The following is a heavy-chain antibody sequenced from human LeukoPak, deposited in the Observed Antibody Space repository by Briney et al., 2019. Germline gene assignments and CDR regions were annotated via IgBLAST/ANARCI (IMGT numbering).Heavy chain of an antibody. CDR2: ISGSGGST. CDR1: GFTSSSYA. CDR3: ARVNDYGGKPGVY. D-gene: IGHD4-23*01. J-gene: IGHJ4*02. Sequence: GGSLRLSCAASGFTSSSYAMSWVRQAPGKGLEWVSAISGSGGSTYYADSVKGRFTISRDNSKNTLYLQMNSLRAEDTAVYYCARVNDYGGKPGVYWGQGTLVTVSS. V-gene: IGHV3-23*01.